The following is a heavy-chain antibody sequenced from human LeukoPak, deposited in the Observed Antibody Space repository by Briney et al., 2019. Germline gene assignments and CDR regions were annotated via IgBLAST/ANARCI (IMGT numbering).Heavy chain of an antibody. J-gene: IGHJ6*02. Sequence: SETLSLTFAVNGGSFSCYYWSLIRQPPAKALEWIGVISHSGSTNYNPSLKSRVTVSVDTSKNQFSLKLSSVTAADTAVYYCARGLGNSTSFSYYYYGMDVWGQGTTVTVSS. CDR3: ARGLGNSTSFSYYYYGMDV. CDR1: GGSFSCYY. V-gene: IGHV4-34*01. CDR2: ISHSGST. D-gene: IGHD2-2*01.